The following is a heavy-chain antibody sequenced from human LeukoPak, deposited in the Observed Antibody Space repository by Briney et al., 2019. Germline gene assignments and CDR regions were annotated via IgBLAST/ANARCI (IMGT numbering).Heavy chain of an antibody. CDR2: ISGSSGHT. D-gene: IGHD2/OR15-2a*01. CDR1: GFSFSNYV. V-gene: IGHV3-23*01. CDR3: ARDGPDSSFFYFDY. J-gene: IGHJ4*02. Sequence: GGSLRLSCGASGFSFSNYVMSWVRQAPGKGLEWVSGISGSSGHTYYADSVKGRFTISRDNSKNTLYLQMNSLRAEDTAVYYCARDGPDSSFFYFDYWGQGTLVTVSS.